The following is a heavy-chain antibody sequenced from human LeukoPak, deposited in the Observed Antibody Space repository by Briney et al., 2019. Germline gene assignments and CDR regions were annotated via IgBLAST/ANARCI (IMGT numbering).Heavy chain of an antibody. CDR3: ARLSALRGYSTNWRDTRTSEKLRRSNWFDP. J-gene: IGHJ5*02. V-gene: IGHV4-4*02. Sequence: SGTLSLTCAVSGGSISSSNWWSWVRQPPGKGLEWIGEINHSGSTNYNPSLKSRVTISEDTSKNLFSLKLSSVTAADTAVYYCARLSALRGYSTNWRDTRTSEKLRRSNWFDPWGQGTLVTVSS. D-gene: IGHD6-13*01. CDR2: INHSGST. CDR1: GGSISSSNW.